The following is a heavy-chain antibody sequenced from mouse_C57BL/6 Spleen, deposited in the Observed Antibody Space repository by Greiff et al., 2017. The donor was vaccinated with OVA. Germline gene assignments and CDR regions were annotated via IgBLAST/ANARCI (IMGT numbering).Heavy chain of an antibody. CDR1: GYTFTSYW. CDR3: ARKKEGYGSSYGGYWYFDV. V-gene: IGHV1-64*01. Sequence: QVQLQQPGAELVKPGASVKLSCKASGYTFTSYWMHWVKQRPGQGLEWIGMIHPNSGSTNYNEKFKSKATLTVDKSSSTADMQLSSLTSEDSAVYYWARKKEGYGSSYGGYWYFDVWGTGTTVTVSS. J-gene: IGHJ1*03. D-gene: IGHD1-1*01. CDR2: IHPNSGST.